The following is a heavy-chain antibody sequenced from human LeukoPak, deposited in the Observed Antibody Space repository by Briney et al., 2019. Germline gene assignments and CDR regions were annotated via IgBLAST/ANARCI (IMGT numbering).Heavy chain of an antibody. V-gene: IGHV1-2*02. CDR3: ARVGRYYGSGSYYGY. CDR1: GYTFTGYY. D-gene: IGHD3-10*01. CDR2: INPNSGGT. J-gene: IGHJ4*02. Sequence: GASVKVSCKASGYTFTGYYMHWVRQAAGQGLEWMGWINPNSGGTNYAQKFQGRVTMTRDTSISTAYMELSRLRSDDTAVYYCARVGRYYGSGSYYGYWGQGTLVTVSS.